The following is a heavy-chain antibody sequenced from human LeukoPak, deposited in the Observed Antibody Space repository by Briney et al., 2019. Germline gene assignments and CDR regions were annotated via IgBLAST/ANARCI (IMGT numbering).Heavy chain of an antibody. D-gene: IGHD1-26*01. Sequence: GGSLRLSCAASGFTFSIYGMHWVRQAPGKGLEWVAFIRYDGSNKYYADSVKGRFTISRDNSKNTLYLQMNSLRAEDTAVYYCAKEGVRGSYDYFDYWGQGTLVTVSS. CDR3: AKEGVRGSYDYFDY. J-gene: IGHJ4*02. V-gene: IGHV3-30*02. CDR2: IRYDGSNK. CDR1: GFTFSIYG.